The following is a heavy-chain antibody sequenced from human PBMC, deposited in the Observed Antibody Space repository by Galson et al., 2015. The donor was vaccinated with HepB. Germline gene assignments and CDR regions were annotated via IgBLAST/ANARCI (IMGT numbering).Heavy chain of an antibody. CDR2: IYWDDDK. Sequence: PALVKPTQTLTLTCTFSGFSLSTSGVGVGWIRQPPGKALEWLALIYWDDDKRYSPSLKSRLTITKDTSKNQVVLTMTNMDPVDTATYYCAHRHAAPRYYYGSSGYYDAFDIWGQGTMVTVSS. V-gene: IGHV2-5*02. CDR3: AHRHAAPRYYYGSSGYYDAFDI. D-gene: IGHD3-22*01. J-gene: IGHJ3*02. CDR1: GFSLSTSGVG.